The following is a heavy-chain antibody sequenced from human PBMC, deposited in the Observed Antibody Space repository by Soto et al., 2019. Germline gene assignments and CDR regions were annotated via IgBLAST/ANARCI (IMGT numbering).Heavy chain of an antibody. D-gene: IGHD6-13*01. Sequence: SQTLSLTCAVYGGSFSGYYWSWIRQPPGKGLEWIGEINHSGSTNYNPSLKSRVTISVDTSKNQFSLKLSSVTAADTAVYYCARGPYSRAAIDVGSSWKFMFDYWGQGTLVTVSS. CDR1: GGSFSGYY. CDR2: INHSGST. CDR3: ARGPYSRAAIDVGSSWKFMFDY. J-gene: IGHJ4*02. V-gene: IGHV4-34*01.